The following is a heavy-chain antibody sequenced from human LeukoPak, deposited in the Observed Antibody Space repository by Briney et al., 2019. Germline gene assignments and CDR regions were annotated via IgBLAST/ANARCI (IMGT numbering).Heavy chain of an antibody. D-gene: IGHD6-6*01. J-gene: IGHJ6*02. CDR1: GFTVSSNY. Sequence: PGGSLRLSCAASGFTVSSNYMSWVSQAPGNGLEWVSVIYSGGSTYYADSVKGRFTISRDNSKNTLYLQMNSLRAEDTAVYYCARDNRSMVSSSTHNYYYYYGMDVWGQGTTVTVSS. CDR2: IYSGGST. V-gene: IGHV3-66*01. CDR3: ARDNRSMVSSSTHNYYYYYGMDV.